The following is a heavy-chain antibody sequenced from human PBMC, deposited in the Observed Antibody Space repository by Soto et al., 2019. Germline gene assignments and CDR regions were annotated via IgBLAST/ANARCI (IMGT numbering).Heavy chain of an antibody. CDR1: GGTFSSYT. V-gene: IGHV1-69*08. Sequence: QVQLVQSGAEVKKPGSSVKVSCKASGGTFSSYTISWVRQAPGQGLEWMGRIIPILGIANYAQKFQGRVTITAEKSTGTGYMELRSLRSEDTAGYYCAGDGGGVVVPAADWYFDLWGRGTLVTVSS. CDR3: AGDGGGVVVPAADWYFDL. CDR2: IIPILGIA. J-gene: IGHJ2*01. D-gene: IGHD2-2*01.